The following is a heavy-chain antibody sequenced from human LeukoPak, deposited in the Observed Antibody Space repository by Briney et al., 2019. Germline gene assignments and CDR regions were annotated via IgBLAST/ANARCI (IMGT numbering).Heavy chain of an antibody. CDR1: GFTFDTYG. J-gene: IGHJ4*02. Sequence: LPGGSPRLSCAASGFTFDTYGMHWVRQAPGKGLEWVAVISYDGSNTYYADSVKGRFTISRDNSKNTLYLQMNSLRAEDTAVYYCAKDGRRGVVVVAATPFYWGQGTLVTVSS. D-gene: IGHD2-15*01. CDR2: ISYDGSNT. V-gene: IGHV3-33*05. CDR3: AKDGRRGVVVVAATPFY.